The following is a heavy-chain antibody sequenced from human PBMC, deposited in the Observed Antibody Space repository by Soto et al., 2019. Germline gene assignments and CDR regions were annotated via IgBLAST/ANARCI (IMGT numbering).Heavy chain of an antibody. D-gene: IGHD5-12*01. CDR1: GGTFSSYA. J-gene: IGHJ4*02. V-gene: IGHV1-69*01. Sequence: QVQLVQSGAEVKKPGSSVKVSCKASGGTFSSYAISWVRQAPGQGLEWMGGIIPIFGTANYAQKFQGRVTLTADESTSTAYMELGSLRSEDTAVYYCASATKVVATKIEFRLKGPFDYWGQGTLVTVSS. CDR2: IIPIFGTA. CDR3: ASATKVVATKIEFRLKGPFDY.